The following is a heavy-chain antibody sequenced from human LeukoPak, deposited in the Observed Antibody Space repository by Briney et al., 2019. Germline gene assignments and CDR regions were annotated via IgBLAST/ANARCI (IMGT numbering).Heavy chain of an antibody. V-gene: IGHV1-69*06. D-gene: IGHD3-22*01. CDR2: IIPIFGTA. CDR3: ARLYYYDSSGYHDY. CDR1: GGTFSSYA. Sequence: GASVKVSCKASGGTFSSYAISWVRQAPGQGLEWMGGIIPIFGTANYAQKFQGRVTITADKSTSTAYMELSSLRSEDTAVYYCARLYYYDSSGYHDYWGQGTLVTVSS. J-gene: IGHJ4*02.